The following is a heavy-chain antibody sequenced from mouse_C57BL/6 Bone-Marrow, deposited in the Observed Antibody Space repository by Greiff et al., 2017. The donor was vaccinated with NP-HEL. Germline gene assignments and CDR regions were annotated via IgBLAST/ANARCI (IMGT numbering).Heavy chain of an antibody. V-gene: IGHV5-4*01. D-gene: IGHD1-3*01. CDR2: ISDGSSDI. Sequence: EVQLVESGGGLVKPGGSLKLSCAASGFTFSSYAMSWVRQTPEKRLEWVATISDGSSDIYYPDKVKGRFTISRDNAKNNLYLQMSHLKSEDTAMYYCAREQESGHYAMDYWGQGTSVTVSS. CDR1: GFTFSSYA. J-gene: IGHJ4*01. CDR3: AREQESGHYAMDY.